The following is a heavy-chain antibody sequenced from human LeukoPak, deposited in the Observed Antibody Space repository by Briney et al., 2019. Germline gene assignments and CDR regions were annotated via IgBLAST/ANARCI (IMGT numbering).Heavy chain of an antibody. V-gene: IGHV4-59*01. Sequence: PSETLSLTCTVSGGSISRYYWSWIRQPPGKGLEWIGYNSYGGNTNYNPSLKSRVTISVDTSKNHFSLNLSSVTAADTAVYYCARVGSGSFDYWGQGTLVTVSS. CDR2: NSYGGNT. CDR1: GGSISRYY. J-gene: IGHJ4*02. D-gene: IGHD1-26*01. CDR3: ARVGSGSFDY.